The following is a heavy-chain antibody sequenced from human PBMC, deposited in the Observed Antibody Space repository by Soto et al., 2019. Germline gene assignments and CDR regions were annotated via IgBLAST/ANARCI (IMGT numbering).Heavy chain of an antibody. CDR1: GFPFSDYA. CDR2: ISNSGDSK. CDR3: ARDGPTYYYYMAV. V-gene: IGHV3-23*01. D-gene: IGHD4-4*01. Sequence: GGSLRLSCAASGFPFSDYAMNWVRQAPEKGLEWVSTISNSGDSKYYADSVRGRFTISRDNSKNTLYLQMNSLRAEDTAVYYCARDGPTYYYYMAVWGKGTTVTVSS. J-gene: IGHJ6*03.